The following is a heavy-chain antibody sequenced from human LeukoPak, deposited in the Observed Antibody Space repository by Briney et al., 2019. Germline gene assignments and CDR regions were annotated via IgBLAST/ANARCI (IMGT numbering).Heavy chain of an antibody. V-gene: IGHV3-7*03. J-gene: IGHJ4*02. D-gene: IGHD6-19*01. CDR3: ARDSTWLLDC. CDR2: IKEDGSVK. Sequence: SGGSLRLSCTASGFTFSSHWMTWVRQPPGKGLEWVANIKEDGSVKYYVDSVKGRFTISRDNTKNALYLQMNSLRADDTAVYFCARDSTWLLDCWGQGTLITVSS. CDR1: GFTFSSHW.